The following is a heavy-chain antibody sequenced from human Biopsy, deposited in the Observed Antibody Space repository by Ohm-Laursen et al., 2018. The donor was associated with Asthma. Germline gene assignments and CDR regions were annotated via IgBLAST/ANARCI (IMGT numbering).Heavy chain of an antibody. CDR2: IKPDGSQT. V-gene: IGHV3-7*01. CDR3: ATLSWYASQY. D-gene: IGHD2-2*01. CDR1: GFTFSGSW. J-gene: IGHJ4*02. Sequence: GSLRLSCSASGFTFSGSWMIWVRQAPGKGRQWLAFIKPDGSQTYYADSVEGRFSISRDNSKNSLYLQMSSLRGEETAIYYCATLSWYASQYWGQGTLVTVSS.